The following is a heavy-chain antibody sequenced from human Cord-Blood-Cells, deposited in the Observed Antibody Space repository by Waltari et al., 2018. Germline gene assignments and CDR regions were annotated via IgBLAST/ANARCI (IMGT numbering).Heavy chain of an antibody. CDR2: IIPIFGTA. Sequence: QVQLVQSGAEVKKPGSSVQVSCKASGGTFSSYAISWVRQAPGQGLEWMGGIIPIFGTANYAQKFQGRVTITADESTSTAYMELSSLRSEDTAVYYCASHYDSSGYYYYYGMDVWGQGTTVTVSS. J-gene: IGHJ6*02. CDR3: ASHYDSSGYYYYYGMDV. CDR1: GGTFSSYA. D-gene: IGHD3-22*01. V-gene: IGHV1-69*01.